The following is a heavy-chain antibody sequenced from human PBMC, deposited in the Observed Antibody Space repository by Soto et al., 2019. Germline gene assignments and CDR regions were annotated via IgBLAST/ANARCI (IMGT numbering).Heavy chain of an antibody. Sequence: QVQLVESGGGVVQPGRSLRLSCAASGFTFSSYAMHWVRQAPGKGLEWVAVISYDGSNKYYADSVKGRFTISRDNSKNTLYLQMNSLRAEDTAVYYCARDPSDYGDYGYFDYWGQGTLVTVSS. J-gene: IGHJ4*02. CDR3: ARDPSDYGDYGYFDY. V-gene: IGHV3-30-3*01. CDR1: GFTFSSYA. CDR2: ISYDGSNK. D-gene: IGHD4-17*01.